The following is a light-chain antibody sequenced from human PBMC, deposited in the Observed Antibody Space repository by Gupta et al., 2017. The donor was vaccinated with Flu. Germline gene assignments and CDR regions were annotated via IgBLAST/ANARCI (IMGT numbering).Light chain of an antibody. Sequence: SYALTQPPPVSVSPGQTASISCSGDGLGHKFASWYQHTPGQSPVLVINKDSAGPSGIPVRFSGSNTGNTATLTISGTQAMDEDDYYCLAWDSNTAVFGGGTKLSVL. J-gene: IGLJ2*01. CDR3: LAWDSNTAV. CDR1: GLGHKF. V-gene: IGLV3-1*01. CDR2: KDS.